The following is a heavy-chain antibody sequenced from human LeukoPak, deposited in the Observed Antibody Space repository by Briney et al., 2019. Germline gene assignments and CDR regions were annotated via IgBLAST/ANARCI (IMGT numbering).Heavy chain of an antibody. D-gene: IGHD1-26*01. J-gene: IGHJ5*02. Sequence: GASVKVSCKASGGTFSSYAISWVRQAPGQGLEWMGGIIPIFGTANYAQKFQGRVTITTDESTSTAYMELSSLGSEDTAVYYCARFWDRPLAWFDPWGQGTLVTVSS. CDR1: GGTFSSYA. V-gene: IGHV1-69*05. CDR3: ARFWDRPLAWFDP. CDR2: IIPIFGTA.